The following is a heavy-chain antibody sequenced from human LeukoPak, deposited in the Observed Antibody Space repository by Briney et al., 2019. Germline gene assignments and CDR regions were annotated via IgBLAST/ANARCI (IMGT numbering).Heavy chain of an antibody. V-gene: IGHV3-23*03. Sequence: PGGSLRLSCAASGFTFSNYAMSWVRQAPGRGLEWVAGIYRGGGSIYYVDSVKGRFTISRDNSKNTLYLEMNSLRAEDTAVYYCVKGLHFWSAGDCWGQGTLVTVSS. D-gene: IGHD3-3*02. CDR3: VKGLHFWSAGDC. J-gene: IGHJ4*02. CDR2: IYRGGGSI. CDR1: GFTFSNYA.